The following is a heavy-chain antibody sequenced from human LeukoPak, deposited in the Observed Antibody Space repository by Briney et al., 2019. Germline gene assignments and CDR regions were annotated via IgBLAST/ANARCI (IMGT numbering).Heavy chain of an antibody. CDR2: IIPIFGTA. Sequence: SVKVSCRASGGTFSSYAISWVRQAPGQGLEWMGGIIPIFGTANYAQKFQGRVTITADESTSTAYMELSSLRSEDTAVYYCARVLVVPAAMRAFDIWGQGTMVTVSS. CDR3: ARVLVVPAAMRAFDI. CDR1: GGTFSSYA. D-gene: IGHD2-2*01. J-gene: IGHJ3*02. V-gene: IGHV1-69*01.